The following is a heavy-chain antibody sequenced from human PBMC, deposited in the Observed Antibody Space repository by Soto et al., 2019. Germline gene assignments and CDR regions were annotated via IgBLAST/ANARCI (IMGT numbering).Heavy chain of an antibody. Sequence: SETLSLTCTVSGGSISGGSYYWGWIRQPPGKGLEWIGSIFFSGSTYYNPSLKSRVTISVDTSKSQFSLKLSSVTAADTAVYYCARHLGLIHTFDYRRQGPLVPVPS. CDR3: ARHLGLIHTFDY. D-gene: IGHD3-16*01. J-gene: IGHJ4*02. CDR1: GGSISGGSYY. V-gene: IGHV4-39*01. CDR2: IFFSGST.